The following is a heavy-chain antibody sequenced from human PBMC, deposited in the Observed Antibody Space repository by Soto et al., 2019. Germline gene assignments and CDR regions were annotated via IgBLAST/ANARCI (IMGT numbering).Heavy chain of an antibody. J-gene: IGHJ4*02. CDR2: ISGSGANT. CDR1: GFTINNYA. Sequence: EVQLLESGGGLVQPGGSLRLSCAASGFTINNYAMTWVRQAPGKGLEWVSAISGSGANTYYANSVKGRFTISRDNSKNTLYLQMNSLRTEDTALYYCAKNLGGGSCYDAADYWGQGTLVTVSS. D-gene: IGHD2-15*01. CDR3: AKNLGGGSCYDAADY. V-gene: IGHV3-23*01.